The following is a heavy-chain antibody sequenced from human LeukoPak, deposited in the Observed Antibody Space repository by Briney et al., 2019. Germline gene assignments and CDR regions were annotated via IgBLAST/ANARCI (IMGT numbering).Heavy chain of an antibody. Sequence: PSETLSLTCAVYGGSFSGYYWSWIGQPPGKGLEWIGEINHSGSTNYNPSLKSRVTISVDTSKSQFSLKLNSMTAADTAVYYCARGAQTYYDKAPVDYWGQGTLVTVSS. J-gene: IGHJ4*02. CDR2: INHSGST. CDR1: GGSFSGYY. CDR3: ARGAQTYYDKAPVDY. V-gene: IGHV4-34*01. D-gene: IGHD3-22*01.